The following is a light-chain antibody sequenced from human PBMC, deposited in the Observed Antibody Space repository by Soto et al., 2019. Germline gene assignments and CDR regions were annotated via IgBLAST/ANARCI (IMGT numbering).Light chain of an antibody. J-gene: IGKJ5*01. CDR2: AAS. Sequence: DIQMTQSPASVSASVGDRVTITCRASQGISSWLAWYQQKPRKAPKLPIYAASSLQSGVTSRFSGSGSGTDFTTTTSSLQPDYVATDYCQQANSFPPTFGQGTRLEIK. V-gene: IGKV1-12*01. CDR3: QQANSFPPT. CDR1: QGISSW.